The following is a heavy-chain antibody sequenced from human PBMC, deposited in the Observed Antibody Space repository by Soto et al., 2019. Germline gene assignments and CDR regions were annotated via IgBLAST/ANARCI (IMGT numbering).Heavy chain of an antibody. Sequence: EVQLVESGGDLVQPGGSLRLSCAASGFTFSNYYMTWVRQAPGKGLEWVANIKQDGSENYYVDSVRGRFTISRDNAKKSLYLQMNTLRAEDTAVYYCARDLYGVFDYCGQGTLVTVSS. J-gene: IGHJ4*02. D-gene: IGHD4-17*01. CDR1: GFTFSNYY. CDR2: IKQDGSEN. CDR3: ARDLYGVFDY. V-gene: IGHV3-7*05.